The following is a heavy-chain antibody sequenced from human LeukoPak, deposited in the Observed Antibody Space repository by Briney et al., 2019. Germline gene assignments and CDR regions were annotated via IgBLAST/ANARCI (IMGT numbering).Heavy chain of an antibody. D-gene: IGHD6-13*01. CDR3: ARLQGGTAAGNMQYPFDY. V-gene: IGHV4-30-2*01. CDR2: IYHSGST. J-gene: IGHJ4*02. CDR1: GGSISSGGYY. Sequence: SETLSLTCTVSGGSISSGGYYWSWIRQPPGKGLEWIGYIYHSGSTYYNPSLKSRVTISVDTSKNQFSLTLSSVMAADTAVYYCARLQGGTAAGNMQYPFDYWGQGKLVTVSS.